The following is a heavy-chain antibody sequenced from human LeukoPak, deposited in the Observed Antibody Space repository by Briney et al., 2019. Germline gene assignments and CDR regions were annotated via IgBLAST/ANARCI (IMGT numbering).Heavy chain of an antibody. CDR3: ARGPGGTTDNFDY. CDR1: GGSISTTSYY. Sequence: SETLSLTCTVSGGSISTTSYYWGWIRQSPGMGLECLGYMYSRGSTFDNPSLKSRVTISVDISKNQFSLRLTSMTAADTAIYYCARGPGGTTDNFDYWDQGTLVTVSS. CDR2: MYSRGST. V-gene: IGHV4-39*07. J-gene: IGHJ4*02. D-gene: IGHD4-17*01.